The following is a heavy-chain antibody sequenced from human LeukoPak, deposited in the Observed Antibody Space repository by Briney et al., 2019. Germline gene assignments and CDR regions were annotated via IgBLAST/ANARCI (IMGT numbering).Heavy chain of an antibody. D-gene: IGHD3-22*01. CDR1: GFTFSSYG. V-gene: IGHV3-30*18. CDR2: ISYDGSNK. CDR3: AKDSPGHGITMIVSSALDY. J-gene: IGHJ4*02. Sequence: QPGRSLRLSCAASGFTFSSYGMHWVRQAPGKGLEWVAVISYDGSNKYYADSVKGRFTISRDNSKNTLYLQMNSLRAEDTAVYYCAKDSPGHGITMIVSSALDYWGQGTLVTVSS.